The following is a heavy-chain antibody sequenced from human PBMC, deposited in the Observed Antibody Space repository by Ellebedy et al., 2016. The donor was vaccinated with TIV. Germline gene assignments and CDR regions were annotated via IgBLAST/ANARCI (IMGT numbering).Heavy chain of an antibody. V-gene: IGHV6-1*01. CDR2: TYYRSKWYD. CDR3: AREVYSSSWQSYRYYFDY. D-gene: IGHD6-13*01. J-gene: IGHJ4*02. CDR1: GDRVSTNSAA. Sequence: MPSETLSLTCAISGDRVSTNSAAWNWIRQSPSRGLEWLGRTYYRSKWYDDSAVSVKSRITISRDTSKNQFSLQLNSVTPEDTAVYYCAREVYSSSWQSYRYYFDYWGQGILVTVSS.